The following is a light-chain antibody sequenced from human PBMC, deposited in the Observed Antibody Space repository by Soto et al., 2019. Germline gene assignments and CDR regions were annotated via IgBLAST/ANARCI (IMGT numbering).Light chain of an antibody. CDR1: QSVSSN. Sequence: EIVMTQSPATLSVSPGERATLSCRASQSVSSNLAWYQQKPGQAPRLLIYGASTRATGIPARFSGSGSGTDLTLTISSLQSEDFAVYYCQQYNNWPSTWTFGQGTKVEIK. J-gene: IGKJ1*01. V-gene: IGKV3-15*01. CDR3: QQYNNWPSTWT. CDR2: GAS.